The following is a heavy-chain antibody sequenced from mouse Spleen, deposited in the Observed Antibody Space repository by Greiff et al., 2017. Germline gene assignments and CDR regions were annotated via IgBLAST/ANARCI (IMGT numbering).Heavy chain of an antibody. CDR3: AMSNWYFDY. Sequence: VQLQQPGAELVKPGASVKVSCKASGYTFTSYWIHWLKQRPGQGLEWIGRIHPSDTDANYSQKFKGKATLTVDKSSSTAYMQLSSLTSEDSAVYYCAMSNWYFDYWGQGTTLTVSS. V-gene: IGHV1-74*01. J-gene: IGHJ2*01. CDR1: GYTFTSYW. CDR2: IHPSDTDA. D-gene: IGHD4-1*01.